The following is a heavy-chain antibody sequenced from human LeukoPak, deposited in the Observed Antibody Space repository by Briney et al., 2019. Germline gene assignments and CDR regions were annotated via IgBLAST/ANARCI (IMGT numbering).Heavy chain of an antibody. D-gene: IGHD3-9*01. CDR1: GGSFSGYY. Sequence: SETLSLTCAVYGGSFSGYYWSWIRQPPGKGLEWIGEINHSGSTNYNPSLKSRVTISVDTSKNQFSLKLSSVTAADTAVYYCGRGPFYDILTGWYFVYWGQETLVTVSS. CDR3: GRGPFYDILTGWYFVY. J-gene: IGHJ4*02. V-gene: IGHV4-34*01. CDR2: INHSGST.